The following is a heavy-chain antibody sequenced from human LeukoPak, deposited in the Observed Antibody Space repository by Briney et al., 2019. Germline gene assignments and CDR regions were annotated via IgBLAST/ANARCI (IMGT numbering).Heavy chain of an antibody. Sequence: GASVKVSCKASGYTFTDYYMHWVRQAPGQGFEWMGWINPNDDDTNYAQKFQGRVTMTRDTSISTAHMEVSRLRSDDTAVYYCARANFLYCSSSTCLFDYWGQGTLATVSS. D-gene: IGHD2-2*01. V-gene: IGHV1-2*02. CDR3: ARANFLYCSSSTCLFDY. CDR1: GYTFTDYY. J-gene: IGHJ4*02. CDR2: INPNDDDT.